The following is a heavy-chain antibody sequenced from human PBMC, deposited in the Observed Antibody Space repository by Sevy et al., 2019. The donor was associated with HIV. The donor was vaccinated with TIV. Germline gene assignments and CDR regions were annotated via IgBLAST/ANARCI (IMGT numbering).Heavy chain of an antibody. J-gene: IGHJ4*02. Sequence: GGSLRLSCAASGFTFSSYGMHWVRQAPGKGLEWVAVISYDGSNKYYADSVKGRFTISRDNSKNTLYLQMNSLRAEDTAVYYCAKEGLKRGVRNLFDYWGQGTLVTVSS. V-gene: IGHV3-30*18. CDR3: AKEGLKRGVRNLFDY. CDR1: GFTFSSYG. D-gene: IGHD2-8*01. CDR2: ISYDGSNK.